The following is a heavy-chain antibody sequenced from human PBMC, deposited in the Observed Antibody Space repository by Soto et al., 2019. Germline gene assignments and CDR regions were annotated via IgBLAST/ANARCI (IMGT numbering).Heavy chain of an antibody. D-gene: IGHD3-16*01. V-gene: IGHV1-18*01. CDR2: ISAYNGNT. CDR3: AGGGAPIDS. CDR1: GYTFTNFG. J-gene: IGHJ4*02. Sequence: QVQLVQSGAEVKKPGASVKVSCKASGYTFTNFGISWVRQAPGQGLEWMGWISAYNGNTNYAQNFQGRVTMTPDTSTSTGYMELRSVRSDDTAVYYCAGGGAPIDSWGQGTLVTVSS.